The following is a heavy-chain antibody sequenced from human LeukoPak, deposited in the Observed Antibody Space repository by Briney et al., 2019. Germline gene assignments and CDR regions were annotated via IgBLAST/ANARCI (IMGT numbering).Heavy chain of an antibody. CDR2: IVVGSGNT. Sequence: TSVKVSCKASGFTFISSAMQWVRQARGQRLEWIGWIVVGSGNTNYAQKSQERVTITRDMSTGTAYMELSSLRSEDTAVYYCAAGEYDFWTAGIDVWGQGTTVTVSS. CDR1: GFTFISSA. J-gene: IGHJ6*02. D-gene: IGHD3-3*01. CDR3: AAGEYDFWTAGIDV. V-gene: IGHV1-58*02.